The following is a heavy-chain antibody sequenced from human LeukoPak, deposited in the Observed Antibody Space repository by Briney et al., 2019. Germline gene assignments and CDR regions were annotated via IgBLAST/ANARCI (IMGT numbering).Heavy chain of an antibody. Sequence: QLQLQESGPGLVKPSETLSLTCTVSGGSISSSSYYWGWLRQPPGRGLLWIGEINHSGSTNYNPSLKSRVTISVDTSKNQFSLKLSSVTAADTAVYYCARGGSPVGATNDYWGQGTLVTVSS. CDR3: ARGGSPVGATNDY. J-gene: IGHJ4*02. V-gene: IGHV4-39*07. D-gene: IGHD1-26*01. CDR1: GGSISSSSYY. CDR2: INHSGST.